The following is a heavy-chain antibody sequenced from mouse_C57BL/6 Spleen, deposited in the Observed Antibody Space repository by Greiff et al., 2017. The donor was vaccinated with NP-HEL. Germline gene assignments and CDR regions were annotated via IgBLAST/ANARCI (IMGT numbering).Heavy chain of an antibody. CDR3: ARSPDYYGSSHYFDY. J-gene: IGHJ2*01. CDR2: INPNNGGT. Sequence: EVQLQQSGPELVKPGASVKIPCKASGYTFTDYNMDWVKQSHGKSLEWIGDINPNNGGTIYNQKFKGKATLTVDKSSSTAYMELRSLTSEDPAVYYCARSPDYYGSSHYFDYWGQGTTLTVSS. V-gene: IGHV1-18*01. CDR1: GYTFTDYN. D-gene: IGHD1-1*01.